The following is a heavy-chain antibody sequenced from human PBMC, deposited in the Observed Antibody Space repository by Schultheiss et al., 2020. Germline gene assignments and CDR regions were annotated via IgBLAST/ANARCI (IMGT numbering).Heavy chain of an antibody. CDR1: GFTFSIYA. CDR3: ARGLDYGDYPPLHWYFDL. J-gene: IGHJ2*01. Sequence: ESLKISCAASGFTFSIYAMSWVRQAPGKGLEFIGTIWHSGNTYYNPSLKSRVSISVDTSKNQFSLKLSSVTAVDTAVYYCARGLDYGDYPPLHWYFDLWGGGTLVTVAS. CDR2: IWHSGNT. D-gene: IGHD4-17*01. V-gene: IGHV4-38-2*01.